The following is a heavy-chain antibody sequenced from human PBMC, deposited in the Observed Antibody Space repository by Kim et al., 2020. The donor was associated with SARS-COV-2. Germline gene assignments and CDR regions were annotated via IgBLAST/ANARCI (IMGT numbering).Heavy chain of an antibody. D-gene: IGHD1-26*01. CDR2: ITSDGSST. CDR3: ARVAGSYAAGWFDP. Sequence: GGSLRLSCAASGFTFSSYWMHWVRQAPGKGLVWVSRITSDGSSTSYADSVKGRFTISRDNAKNTLYLQMNSLRADDTAVYYCARVAGSYAAGWFDPWGQG. CDR1: GFTFSSYW. V-gene: IGHV3-74*01. J-gene: IGHJ5*02.